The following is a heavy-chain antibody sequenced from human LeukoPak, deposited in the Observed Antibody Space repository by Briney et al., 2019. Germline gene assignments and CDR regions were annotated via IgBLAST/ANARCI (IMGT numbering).Heavy chain of an antibody. J-gene: IGHJ4*02. CDR3: ARGYGDYYFDY. CDR2: IYYSGST. D-gene: IGHD4-17*01. Sequence: SETLSLTCTVSGVSVSSGSYYWSWIRQPPGKGLEWIGYIYYSGSTNYNPSLKSRVTISVDTSKNQFSLKLSSVTAADTAVYYCARGYGDYYFDYWGQGTLVTVSS. V-gene: IGHV4-61*01. CDR1: GVSVSSGSYY.